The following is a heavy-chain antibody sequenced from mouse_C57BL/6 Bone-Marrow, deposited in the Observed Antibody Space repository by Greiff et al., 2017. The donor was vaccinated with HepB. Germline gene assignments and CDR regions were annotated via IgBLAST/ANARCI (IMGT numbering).Heavy chain of an antibody. Sequence: EVKLMESGGGLVQPGGSLKLSCAASGFTFSDYYMYWVRQTPEKRLEWVAYISNGGGSTYYPDTVKGRFTISRDNAKNTLYLQMSRLKSEDTAMYYCARQGYDGYWAWFAYWGQGTLVTVSA. J-gene: IGHJ3*01. CDR3: ARQGYDGYWAWFAY. V-gene: IGHV5-12*01. CDR1: GFTFSDYY. D-gene: IGHD2-3*01. CDR2: ISNGGGST.